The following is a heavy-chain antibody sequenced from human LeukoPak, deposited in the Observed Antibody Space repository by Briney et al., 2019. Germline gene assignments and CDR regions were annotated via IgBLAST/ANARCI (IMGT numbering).Heavy chain of an antibody. Sequence: RGSLRLSCAPSGFTFSNYWMHWVREAPGKGLVWVSRINRDGRGTNYADSVKGRFTVARENGKNTVFLQMNSMRAEDTAVFYCARRTSKILRGTEYGYWYFDLWGRGTLVTVSS. D-gene: IGHD4-17*01. CDR1: GFTFSNYW. CDR3: ARRTSKILRGTEYGYWYFDL. J-gene: IGHJ2*01. V-gene: IGHV3-74*01. CDR2: INRDGRGT.